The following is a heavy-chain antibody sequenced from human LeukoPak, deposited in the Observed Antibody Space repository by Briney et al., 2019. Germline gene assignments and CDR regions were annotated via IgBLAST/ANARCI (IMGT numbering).Heavy chain of an antibody. CDR3: ASLYGSGPNWFDP. D-gene: IGHD3-10*01. CDR1: GFTFDDYA. J-gene: IGHJ5*02. Sequence: GRSLRLSCAASGFTFDDYAMHWVRQAPGKGLEWVSGTSWNSGSIGYADSVKGRFTISRDNAKNSLYLQMNSLRAEDTAVYYCASLYGSGPNWFDPWGQGTLVTVSS. V-gene: IGHV3-9*01. CDR2: TSWNSGSI.